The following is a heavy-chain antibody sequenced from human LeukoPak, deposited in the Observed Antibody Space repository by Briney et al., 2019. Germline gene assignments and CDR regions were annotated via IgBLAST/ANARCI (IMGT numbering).Heavy chain of an antibody. J-gene: IGHJ4*02. CDR3: AREGGHYDSSGYYPDY. CDR2: IWYDGSNK. V-gene: IGHV3-33*08. Sequence: PGGSLRLSCAASGFTFSTYAMSWVRQAPGKGLEWVAVIWYDGSNKYYADSVKGRFTISRDNSNNTLHLQVNSLRAEDTAVYYCAREGGHYDSSGYYPDYWGQGTLVTVSS. D-gene: IGHD3-22*01. CDR1: GFTFSTYA.